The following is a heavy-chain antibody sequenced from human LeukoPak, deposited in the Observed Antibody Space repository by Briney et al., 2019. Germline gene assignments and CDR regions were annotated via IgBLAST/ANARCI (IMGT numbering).Heavy chain of an antibody. D-gene: IGHD2-2*01. CDR1: GFTFSTYG. CDR3: VKGQLRYCSGTSCYYFDY. CDR2: IRHDGSNT. J-gene: IGHJ4*02. V-gene: IGHV3-30*02. Sequence: PGGSLRLSCAASGFTFSTYGMHWVRQDPGKGLEWVAFIRHDGSNTYYANSVKGRFTISRDNSKNTLYLQMNSLRAEDTAVYYCVKGQLRYCSGTSCYYFDYWGQGTLVTVSS.